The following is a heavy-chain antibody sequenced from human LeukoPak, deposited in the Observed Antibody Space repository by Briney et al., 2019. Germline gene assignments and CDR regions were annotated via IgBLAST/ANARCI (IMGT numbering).Heavy chain of an antibody. CDR1: GGSFSGYY. Sequence: SETLSLTCAVYGGSFSGYYWSWIRQPPGKGLEWIGEINHSGSTYYNPSLKSRVTISVDTSKNQFSLKLSSVTAADTAVYYCARDSGYYDILTGYSHFDYWGQGTLVTVSS. V-gene: IGHV4-34*01. D-gene: IGHD3-9*01. CDR3: ARDSGYYDILTGYSHFDY. CDR2: INHSGST. J-gene: IGHJ4*02.